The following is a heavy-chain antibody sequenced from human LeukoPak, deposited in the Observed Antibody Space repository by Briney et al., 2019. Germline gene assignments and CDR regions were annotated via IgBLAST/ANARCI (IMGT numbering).Heavy chain of an antibody. D-gene: IGHD3-9*01. V-gene: IGHV4-39*01. CDR3: ATTGRYFAHLNYFDY. J-gene: IGHJ4*02. Sequence: SETLSLTCTVSGGSISSSDYFWDWIRQPPGKGLEWIGTIYYSGTTYYNPSLMSRVTISVDTSRNQFSLKLSSVTAADTAVYYCATTGRYFAHLNYFDYWGQGTLVTVSS. CDR2: IYYSGTT. CDR1: GGSISSSDYF.